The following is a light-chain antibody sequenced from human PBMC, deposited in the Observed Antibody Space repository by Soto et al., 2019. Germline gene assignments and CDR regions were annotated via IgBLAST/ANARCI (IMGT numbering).Light chain of an antibody. CDR1: QGISTY. V-gene: IGKV1-16*01. Sequence: DIQMTQSPSSLSESAGDRVTITCRASQGISTYLNWYQQKPGKAPKLLIYAASSLQTGVPSRFSGSGSGTEFTLTISSLQPEDFATYYCQQFNSYSRTFGQGTKVEI. CDR3: QQFNSYSRT. J-gene: IGKJ1*01. CDR2: AAS.